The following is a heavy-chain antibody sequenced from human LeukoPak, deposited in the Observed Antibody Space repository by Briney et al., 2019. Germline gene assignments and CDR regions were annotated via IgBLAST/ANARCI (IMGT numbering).Heavy chain of an antibody. CDR3: ARHGGSGYYEYYFDY. Sequence: PSETLSLTCTVSGGSISSSSYYWGWIRQPPGKGLEWIGSIYYSGSTYYNPSLKSRVTISVDTSKNQFSLKLSSVTAADTAVYYCARHGGSGYYEYYFDYWGQGTLVTVSS. CDR2: IYYSGST. D-gene: IGHD3-22*01. V-gene: IGHV4-39*01. J-gene: IGHJ4*02. CDR1: GGSISSSSYY.